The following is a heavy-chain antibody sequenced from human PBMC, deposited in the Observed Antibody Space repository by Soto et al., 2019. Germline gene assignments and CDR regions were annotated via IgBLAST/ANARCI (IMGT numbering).Heavy chain of an antibody. V-gene: IGHV4-30-4*01. CDR3: VRGTDCATVCACHRNFDS. Sequence: QVRLPESGPELVKSSQTLSLTCSDSGGAINSDHYYWGWDRQPPGKGLEWIGYMYYSGSTYSNPSLISRVAMQVDTSHNLFSLSLTSVTAADTAVYFCVRGTDCATVCACHRNFDSWGQGIPVTVSS. CDR1: GGAINSDHYY. D-gene: IGHD2-15*01. CDR2: MYYSGST. J-gene: IGHJ4*02.